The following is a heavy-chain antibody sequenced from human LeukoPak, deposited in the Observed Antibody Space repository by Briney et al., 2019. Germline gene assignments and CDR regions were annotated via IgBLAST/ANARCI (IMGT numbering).Heavy chain of an antibody. CDR1: GYSISSGYY. J-gene: IGHJ4*02. CDR3: ARASGYVFDY. V-gene: IGHV4-38-2*02. Sequence: SETLSLTCTVSGYSISSGYYWGWIRQPPGKGLEWIGSIYHSGSTYYNPSLKSRVTISVDTSKNQFSLKLSSVTAADPAVYYCARASGYVFDYWGQGTLVTVSS. D-gene: IGHD5-12*01. CDR2: IYHSGST.